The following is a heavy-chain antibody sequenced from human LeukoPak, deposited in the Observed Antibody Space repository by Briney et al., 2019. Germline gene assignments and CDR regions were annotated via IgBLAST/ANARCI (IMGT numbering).Heavy chain of an antibody. J-gene: IGHJ5*02. V-gene: IGHV5-51*01. CDR1: GYSFTSYW. CDR3: AKAHYDFWSGYLYNWFDP. Sequence: GASLKISFKGSGYSFTSYWIGWVRRMPGKGLEGMGIIYPGDSDTRYNPSFQGQVTISADKSINTAYLQWSSLKASDTAMYYCAKAHYDFWSGYLYNWFDPWGQGTLVTVSS. D-gene: IGHD3-3*01. CDR2: IYPGDSDT.